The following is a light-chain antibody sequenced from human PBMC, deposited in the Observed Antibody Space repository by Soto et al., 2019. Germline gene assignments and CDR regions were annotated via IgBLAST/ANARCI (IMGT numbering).Light chain of an antibody. V-gene: IGKV3-11*01. CDR2: EAS. J-gene: IGKJ1*01. CDR3: QQGSTWPWT. CDR1: QSVSSS. Sequence: EIVLTQSPATLSLSPGERATLSCRASQSVSSSLAWYQQKLGQAPRLLIYEASDRATSIPARFSGSGSGTDFTLIISSLEPEDFAVYYCQQGSTWPWTFGQGTKVDIK.